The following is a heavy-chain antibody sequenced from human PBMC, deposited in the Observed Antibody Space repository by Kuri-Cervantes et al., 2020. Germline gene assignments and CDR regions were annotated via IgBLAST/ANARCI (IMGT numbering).Heavy chain of an antibody. CDR2: ITGGGEST. CDR1: GLPFSVYA. V-gene: IGHV3-23*01. CDR3: AKGRDNGYSPFDY. D-gene: IGHD3-22*01. Sequence: GGSLRLSCAASGLPFSVYAMSWVRQAPGKGLEWVSGITGGGESTYYADSVKGRFTISRDSSKNTLYLQMNTLRVEDTAVYFCAKGRDNGYSPFDYWGHGALVTVSS. J-gene: IGHJ4*01.